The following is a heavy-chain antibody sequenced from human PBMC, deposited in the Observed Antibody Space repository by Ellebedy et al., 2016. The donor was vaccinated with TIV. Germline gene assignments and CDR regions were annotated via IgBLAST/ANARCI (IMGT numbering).Heavy chain of an antibody. J-gene: IGHJ4*02. CDR3: AREIIYGGYYFDY. CDR2: IWSDGTTK. V-gene: IGHV3-33*01. Sequence: LSLTXAASGFTFSSYGMHWVRQAPGKGLELVAVIWSDGTTKYYSDSVKGRFTISRDNSKHTLYLQMNSLRAEDTAVYYCAREIIYGGYYFDYWGQGTLVTVSS. D-gene: IGHD4-23*01. CDR1: GFTFSSYG.